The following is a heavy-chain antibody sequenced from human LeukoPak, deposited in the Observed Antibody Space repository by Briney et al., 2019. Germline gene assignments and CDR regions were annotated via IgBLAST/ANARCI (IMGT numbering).Heavy chain of an antibody. CDR2: ISWNSGSI. CDR1: GFTFYDYA. Sequence: GGSLRLSCAASGFTFYDYAMHWVRQAPGKGLEWVSGISWNSGSIGYADSVKGRFTISRDNAKNSLYLQMNSLRAEDTALYYCAKDITAAAGILGYWGQGTLVTVSS. J-gene: IGHJ4*02. CDR3: AKDITAAAGILGY. V-gene: IGHV3-9*01. D-gene: IGHD6-13*01.